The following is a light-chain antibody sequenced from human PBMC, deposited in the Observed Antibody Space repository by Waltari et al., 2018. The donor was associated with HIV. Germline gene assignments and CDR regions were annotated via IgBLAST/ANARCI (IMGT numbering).Light chain of an antibody. V-gene: IGLV2-14*01. CDR3: SSYTSSSTYV. CDR2: GVS. Sequence: QSALTQPASVSGSPGQSITISCSGTSRDVGGYNYVSWDQQYPGKAPKPMIYGVSERPSGVSNRFSGSKSGNTASLTISGLQAEDEADYYCSSYTSSSTYVFGTGTKVTVL. CDR1: SRDVGGYNY. J-gene: IGLJ1*01.